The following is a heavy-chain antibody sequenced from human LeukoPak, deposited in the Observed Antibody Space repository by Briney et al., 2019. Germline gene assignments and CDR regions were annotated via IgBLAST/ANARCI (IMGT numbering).Heavy chain of an antibody. CDR3: ARLGQNDIVTGYYYDY. CDR1: GFTFSSYS. D-gene: IGHD3-9*01. CDR2: ISSSSSYI. J-gene: IGHJ4*02. V-gene: IGHV3-21*01. Sequence: GSLRLSCAASGFTFSSYSMNWVRQAPGKGLEWVSSISSSSSYIYYADSVKGRFTISRDNAKNSLYLQMNSLRAEDTAVYYCARLGQNDIVTGYYYDYWGQGTLVTVSS.